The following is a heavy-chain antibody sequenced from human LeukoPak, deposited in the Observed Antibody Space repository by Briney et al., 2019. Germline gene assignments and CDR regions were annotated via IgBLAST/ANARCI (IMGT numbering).Heavy chain of an antibody. D-gene: IGHD5-18*01. CDR2: IHNDDNT. CDR3: ARGDTAMGTY. CDR1: GFTASSNY. V-gene: IGHV3-66*01. Sequence: GGSLRLSCAASGFTASSNYMSWVRQAPGKGLECVSVIHNDDNTYYADSVRGRYTISRDYSKNTLYLQINSLRAEDTAVYYCARGDTAMGTYWGQGTLVSVSS. J-gene: IGHJ4*02.